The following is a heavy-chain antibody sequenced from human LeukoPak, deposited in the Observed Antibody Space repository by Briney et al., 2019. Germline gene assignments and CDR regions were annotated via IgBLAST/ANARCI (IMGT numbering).Heavy chain of an antibody. Sequence: ASVKVSCKASGYTFTSYGISWVRQAPGQGLEWMGWISAYNGNTNYAQKLQGRVTMTTDTSTSTAYMELRSLRSDDTAVYYCARAPRSYGGTWRRYYYMDVWGKGTTVTVSS. CDR2: ISAYNGNT. D-gene: IGHD4-23*01. V-gene: IGHV1-18*01. CDR3: ARAPRSYGGTWRRYYYMDV. J-gene: IGHJ6*03. CDR1: GYTFTSYG.